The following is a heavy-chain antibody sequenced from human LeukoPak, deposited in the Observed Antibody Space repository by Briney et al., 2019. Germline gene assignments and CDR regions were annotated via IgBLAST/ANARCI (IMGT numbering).Heavy chain of an antibody. Sequence: ASVKDSGKASGYTFTGYYIHWVRQAPGQGLEWMGWINPNSGGPNYAQKFQGRVTIPRDTSISTAYTEMSRLRSDDTAVYYCARDVSAGGTYWFDPWGQGTLVTVSS. V-gene: IGHV1-2*02. CDR2: INPNSGGP. D-gene: IGHD1-1*01. CDR1: GYTFTGYY. CDR3: ARDVSAGGTYWFDP. J-gene: IGHJ5*02.